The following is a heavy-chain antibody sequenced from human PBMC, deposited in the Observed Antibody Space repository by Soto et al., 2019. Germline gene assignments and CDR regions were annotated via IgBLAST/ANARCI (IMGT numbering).Heavy chain of an antibody. CDR2: LSGSETI. CDR1: GFSISSYA. V-gene: IGHV3-23*01. D-gene: IGHD5-12*01. Sequence: GGSLRLSCAASGFSISSYAMSWVRQAPGKGLEWVSPLSGSETIYQADCVKGRFTISRDNSKNTLYLQRNNLRVEDTALYYCAKIPRVATVFSWGLDPWGQGTLVPGSS. J-gene: IGHJ5*02. CDR3: AKIPRVATVFSWGLDP.